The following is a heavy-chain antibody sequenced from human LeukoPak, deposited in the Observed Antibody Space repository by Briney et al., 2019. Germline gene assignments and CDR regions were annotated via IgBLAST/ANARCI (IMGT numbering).Heavy chain of an antibody. CDR3: ARGWFADPYYFDY. Sequence: GGSLRLSCAASGFTFSSYSMNWVRQAPGKGLEWVPYISSSSSTIYYADSVKGRFTISRDNAKNSLYLQMNSLRAEDTAVYYCARGWFADPYYFDYWGQGTLVTVSS. D-gene: IGHD3-10*01. CDR1: GFTFSSYS. J-gene: IGHJ4*02. CDR2: ISSSSSTI. V-gene: IGHV3-48*04.